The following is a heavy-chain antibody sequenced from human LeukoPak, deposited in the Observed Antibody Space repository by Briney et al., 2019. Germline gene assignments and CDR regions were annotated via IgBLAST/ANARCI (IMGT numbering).Heavy chain of an antibody. CDR3: AKGPRASGWTYFDY. CDR2: ISGSGGST. Sequence: GRSLRLSCTASGYRFSRHGMLWVRQAPGKGLEWVSVISGSGGSTYSAESVKGRFTISRDNSKNTLYLQMNSLRVEDTAVYYCAKGPRASGWTYFDYWGQGTLVTVSS. V-gene: IGHV3-23*01. CDR1: GYRFSRHG. J-gene: IGHJ4*02. D-gene: IGHD6-19*01.